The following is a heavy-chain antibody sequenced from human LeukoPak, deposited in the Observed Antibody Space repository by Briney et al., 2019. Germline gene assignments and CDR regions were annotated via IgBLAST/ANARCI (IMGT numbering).Heavy chain of an antibody. V-gene: IGHV4-34*01. CDR1: GGSFSGYY. J-gene: IGHJ4*02. Sequence: ETLSLTCAVYGGSFSGYYWSWIRQPPGKGLEWIGEINHSGNTNYNPSLKSRVTISVDTSKNQFCLKLSAVTAADTAVYYCARDIYEILTGPLDYWGQGTLVTVSS. CDR2: INHSGNT. CDR3: ARDIYEILTGPLDY. D-gene: IGHD3-9*01.